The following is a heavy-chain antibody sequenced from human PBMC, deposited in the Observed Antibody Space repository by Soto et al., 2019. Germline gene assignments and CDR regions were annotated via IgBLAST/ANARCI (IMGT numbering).Heavy chain of an antibody. CDR2: ISGSGGST. CDR3: AKDRKGSYCSGGTCYSFDY. Sequence: EVQLLESGGGLVQPGGSLRLSCAASGFTLGTYVMTWVRQAPGKGLEWVSAISGSGGSTNYADPVKGRFTISRDNTKNSLYLQMNSLRVEVTAVYYCAKDRKGSYCSGGTCYSFDYWGQGTLVTVPS. CDR1: GFTLGTYV. V-gene: IGHV3-23*01. D-gene: IGHD2-15*01. J-gene: IGHJ4*02.